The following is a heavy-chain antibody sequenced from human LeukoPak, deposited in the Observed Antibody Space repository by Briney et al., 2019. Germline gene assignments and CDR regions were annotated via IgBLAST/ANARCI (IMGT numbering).Heavy chain of an antibody. CDR2: ISSSSSTI. Sequence: GGSLRLSCAASGFTFSSYSMNWVRQAPGKGLEWVSYISSSSSTIYYADSVKGRFTISRDNSKNTLYLQMNSLRAEDTAVYYCAKSVPVVLMVYAISPYFDYWGQGTLVTVSS. V-gene: IGHV3-48*01. D-gene: IGHD2-8*01. J-gene: IGHJ4*02. CDR1: GFTFSSYS. CDR3: AKSVPVVLMVYAISPYFDY.